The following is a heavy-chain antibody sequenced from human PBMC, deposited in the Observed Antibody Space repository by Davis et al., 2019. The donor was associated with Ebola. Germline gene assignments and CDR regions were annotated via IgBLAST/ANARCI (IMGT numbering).Heavy chain of an antibody. Sequence: AASVKVSCKASGGTFSSYAISWVRQAPGHGLEWMGGIIPIFGTANYAQKFQGRVTITADESTSTAYMDLSSLRSEDTAVYYCARSILNGHCSSTSCYYRFDPWGQGTLVTVSS. CDR2: IIPIFGTA. CDR3: ARSILNGHCSSTSCYYRFDP. D-gene: IGHD2-2*01. V-gene: IGHV1-69*13. CDR1: GGTFSSYA. J-gene: IGHJ5*02.